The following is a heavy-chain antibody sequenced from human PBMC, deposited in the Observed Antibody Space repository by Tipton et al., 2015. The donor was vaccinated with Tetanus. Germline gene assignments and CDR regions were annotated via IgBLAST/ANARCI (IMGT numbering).Heavy chain of an antibody. CDR2: IYYSGST. Sequence: TLSLTCTVSGGSISSSSYYWGWIRQPPGKGLEWIGSIYYSGSTYYNPSLKSRVTISVDTSKNQFSLKLSSVTAADTAVYYCARRFQSGSGSRHFDYWGQGTLVTVSS. CDR1: GGSISSSSYY. CDR3: ARRFQSGSGSRHFDY. V-gene: IGHV4-39*01. J-gene: IGHJ4*02. D-gene: IGHD1-26*01.